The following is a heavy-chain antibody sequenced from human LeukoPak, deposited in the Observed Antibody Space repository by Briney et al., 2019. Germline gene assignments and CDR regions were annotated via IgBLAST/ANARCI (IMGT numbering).Heavy chain of an antibody. CDR3: ARGTYYYGSRTYYFDY. J-gene: IGHJ4*02. CDR1: GGSISSRSYY. D-gene: IGHD3-10*01. Sequence: SETLSLTCTVSGGSISSRSYYWSWIRQPPGKGLEWIGEINHSGSTNYNPSLKSRVTISVDTSKNQFSLKLSSVTAADTAVYYCARGTYYYGSRTYYFDYWGQGTLVTVSS. CDR2: INHSGST. V-gene: IGHV4-39*07.